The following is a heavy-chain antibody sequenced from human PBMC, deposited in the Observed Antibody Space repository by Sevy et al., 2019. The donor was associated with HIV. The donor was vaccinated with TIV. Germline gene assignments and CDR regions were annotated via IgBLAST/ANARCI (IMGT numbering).Heavy chain of an antibody. V-gene: IGHV3-48*02. CDR1: GFTFSSYS. CDR3: ARYQSTVLGY. Sequence: GGSLRLSCAASGFTFSSYSMNWVRQAPGKGLEWVSYISSSSSTIYYADSVKGRFTISRDNAKNPLYLQMNSLRDEETAVYYCARYQSTVLGYWGQGTLVTVSS. J-gene: IGHJ4*02. CDR2: ISSSSSTI. D-gene: IGHD4-4*01.